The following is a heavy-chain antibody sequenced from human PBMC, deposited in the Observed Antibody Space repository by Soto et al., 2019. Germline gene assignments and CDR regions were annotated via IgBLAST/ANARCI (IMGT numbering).Heavy chain of an antibody. CDR3: ATDILDY. CDR1: GFNFSNYW. V-gene: IGHV3-7*05. J-gene: IGHJ4*02. Sequence: EVQLVESGGDLVPPGGSLRLSCVASGFNFSNYWMTWARQAPGKGLEWVANINQHGTEKFYVDSAEGRFSISRDNAYHSVYLQMNSLRAEDTAIYYCATDILDYWGQGTSVTVSS. CDR2: INQHGTEK.